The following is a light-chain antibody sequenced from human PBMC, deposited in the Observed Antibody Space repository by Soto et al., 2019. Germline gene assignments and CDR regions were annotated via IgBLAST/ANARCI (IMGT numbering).Light chain of an antibody. CDR3: RQFRNRPWT. J-gene: IGKJ1*01. CDR1: QSISIN. Sequence: ELSHSPCALCVSTGDRVTLSCRASQSISINLAWYQHKPGQAPRLLIHGASTRASGIPARISGSGSGTEFTLTISGLQSEDFAVYYCRQFRNRPWTFGQGTKVDIK. CDR2: GAS. V-gene: IGKV3D-15*01.